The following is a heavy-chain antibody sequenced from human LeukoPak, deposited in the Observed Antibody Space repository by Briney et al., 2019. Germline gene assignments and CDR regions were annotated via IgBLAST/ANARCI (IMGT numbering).Heavy chain of an antibody. J-gene: IGHJ5*02. CDR3: ARVGPTDLAYCGGDCYSGGWFDP. CDR1: GFTVSSNY. Sequence: GGSLRLSCAASGFTVSSNYMSWVRQAPGKGLEWVSVIYSGGSTYYADSVKGRFTISRDNSKNTLYLQMNSLRAEDTAVYYCARVGPTDLAYCGGDCYSGGWFDPWGQGTLVIVSS. V-gene: IGHV3-53*01. D-gene: IGHD2-21*02. CDR2: IYSGGST.